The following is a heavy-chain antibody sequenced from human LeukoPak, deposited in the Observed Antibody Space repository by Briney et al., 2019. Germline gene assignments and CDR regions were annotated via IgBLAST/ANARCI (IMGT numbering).Heavy chain of an antibody. Sequence: ASVKVSCKASGYTFTSYGISWVRQAPGQRLEWMGWISAYNGNTNYAQKLQGRVTMTTDTSTSTAYMELRSLRSDDTAVYYCARDGLRIAVAGTLDYWGQGTLVTVSS. D-gene: IGHD6-19*01. V-gene: IGHV1-18*01. CDR1: GYTFTSYG. CDR3: ARDGLRIAVAGTLDY. CDR2: ISAYNGNT. J-gene: IGHJ4*02.